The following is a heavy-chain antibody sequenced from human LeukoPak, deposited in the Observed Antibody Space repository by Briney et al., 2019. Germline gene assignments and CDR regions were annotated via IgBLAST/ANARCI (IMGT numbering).Heavy chain of an antibody. Sequence: PGGSLRLSCAASGFTFSSHAMSWDRQAPGKGLEWVSAISGSGGSTYYADSVKGRFTISRDNSKNTLYLQMNSLRAEDTAVYYCAKDPPYYDFWSGYFGYWGQGTLVTVSS. V-gene: IGHV3-23*01. CDR2: ISGSGGST. J-gene: IGHJ4*02. D-gene: IGHD3-3*01. CDR3: AKDPPYYDFWSGYFGY. CDR1: GFTFSSHA.